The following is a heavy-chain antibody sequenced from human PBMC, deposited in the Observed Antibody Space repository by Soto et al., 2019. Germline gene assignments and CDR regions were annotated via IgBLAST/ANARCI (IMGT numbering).Heavy chain of an antibody. CDR3: ARLGFCSSTDCYVNAFDI. CDR1: YGTIRDGGCP. D-gene: IGHD2-2*01. Sequence: SQPLRVTWTVAYGTIRDGGCPWSFIKQTPLKVLEWIGYMYHSGSTYYDPSLKSRVTISVDTSKNQFSLKLSSVTAADTAVYYCARLGFCSSTDCYVNAFDILGQGTMVT. CDR2: MYHSGST. J-gene: IGHJ3*02. V-gene: IGHV4-30-2*01.